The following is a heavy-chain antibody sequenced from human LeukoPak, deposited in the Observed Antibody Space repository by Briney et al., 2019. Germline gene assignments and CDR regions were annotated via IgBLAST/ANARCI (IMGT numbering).Heavy chain of an antibody. CDR2: ISGGGDTT. Sequence: VGSLRLSCAASGFTFAGYAMSWVRQGPGKGLEWVSDISGGGDTTYYADSVKGRFTISRDNSKNTLYLQMNSLRAEDTAVYYCAKGRLVPAALLDYWGQGTLVTVSS. V-gene: IGHV3-23*01. CDR3: AKGRLVPAALLDY. CDR1: GFTFAGYA. D-gene: IGHD2-2*01. J-gene: IGHJ4*02.